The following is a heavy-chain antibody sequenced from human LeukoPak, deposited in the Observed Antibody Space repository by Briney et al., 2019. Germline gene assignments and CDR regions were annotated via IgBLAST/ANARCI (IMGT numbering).Heavy chain of an antibody. Sequence: GGSLRLSCAASGFTFSSYAMSWVRQAPGKGLEWVSAISGSGGSTYYADSVKGRFTISGDNSKNTLYLQMNSLRAEDTAVYYCAKVKDFGVVISYNWFDPWGQGTLVTVSS. V-gene: IGHV3-23*01. CDR3: AKVKDFGVVISYNWFDP. J-gene: IGHJ5*02. CDR2: ISGSGGST. D-gene: IGHD3-3*01. CDR1: GFTFSSYA.